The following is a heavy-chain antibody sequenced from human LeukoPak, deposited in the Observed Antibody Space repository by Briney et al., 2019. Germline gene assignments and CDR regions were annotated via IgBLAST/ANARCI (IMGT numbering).Heavy chain of an antibody. D-gene: IGHD6-19*01. CDR1: GGSISSYY. V-gene: IGHV4-4*07. CDR2: IYTSGST. Sequence: NTSETLSLTCTVSGGSISSYYWSWIRQPAGKGLEWIGRIYTSGSTNYNPFLKSRVTMSVDTSKNQFSLKLSSVTAADTAVYYCARDLERGWYGYFDYWGQGTLVTVSS. J-gene: IGHJ4*02. CDR3: ARDLERGWYGYFDY.